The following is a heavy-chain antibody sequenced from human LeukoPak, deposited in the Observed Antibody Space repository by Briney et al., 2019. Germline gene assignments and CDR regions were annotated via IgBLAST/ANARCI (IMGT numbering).Heavy chain of an antibody. Sequence: PSESLSLTCTVSGCSISSCPYYWGWIRQPQGKGLECIGNIFYGGSTYSNPSLRSLVTLSVDTSKIQFSLKLNFVTASGTAVYYCARWVGYSGNGAPTYSFDIWGQGTMVTASS. V-gene: IGHV4-39*01. J-gene: IGHJ3*02. D-gene: IGHD1-26*01. CDR2: IFYGGST. CDR3: ARWVGYSGNGAPTYSFDI. CDR1: GCSISSCPYY.